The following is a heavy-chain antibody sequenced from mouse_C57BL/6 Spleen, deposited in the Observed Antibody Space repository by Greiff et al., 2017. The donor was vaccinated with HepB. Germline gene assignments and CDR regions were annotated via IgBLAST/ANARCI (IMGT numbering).Heavy chain of an antibody. D-gene: IGHD2-3*01. CDR3: ARVGDGYYGGFDY. J-gene: IGHJ2*01. CDR1: GYSITSGYY. Sequence: DVKLQESGPGLVKPSPSLSLTCSVTGYSITSGYYWNWIRQFPGNKLEWMGYISYDGSNNYNPSLKNRISITRDTSKNQFFLKLNSVTTEDTATYYCARVGDGYYGGFDYWGQGTTLTVSS. V-gene: IGHV3-6*01. CDR2: ISYDGSN.